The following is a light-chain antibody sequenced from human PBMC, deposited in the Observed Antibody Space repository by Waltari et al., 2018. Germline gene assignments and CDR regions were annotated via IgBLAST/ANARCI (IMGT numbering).Light chain of an antibody. CDR3: QHYVRLPVT. V-gene: IGKV3-20*01. Sequence: DIVLTQSPGTLSLSPGERATLSCWASQSVGRSLAWYQQKRGQAPRLLIYGASTRASGIPDRFSGSGSGTDFSLTISRLEPEDFAVYYCQHYVRLPVTFGQGTKVEIK. CDR2: GAS. CDR1: QSVGRS. J-gene: IGKJ1*01.